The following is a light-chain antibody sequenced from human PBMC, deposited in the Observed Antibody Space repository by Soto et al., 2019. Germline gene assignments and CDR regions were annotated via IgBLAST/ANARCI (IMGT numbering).Light chain of an antibody. CDR3: QQYNNWPWT. J-gene: IGKJ1*01. CDR1: QSVSSY. Sequence: EIVLTQSPATLSLSPGERATLSCRASQSVSSYLAWYQQKPGQAPRLLIYDASNRATGIPARFSGSGSGTGFTLTISSLQSEDFAVYYCQQYNNWPWTFGQGTKADIK. CDR2: DAS. V-gene: IGKV3-11*01.